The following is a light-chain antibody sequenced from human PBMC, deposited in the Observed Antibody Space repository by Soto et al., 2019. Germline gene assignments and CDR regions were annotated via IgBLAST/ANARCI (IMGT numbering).Light chain of an antibody. J-gene: IGKJ4*01. CDR1: QSVSTA. Sequence: EIVLTQSPATLSLSPGERATLSCRASQSVSTALAWNQQKPGQAPRLLIYDASTRATGIPARFSGSGSGTDFTLTISSLEPEDFAIYYCQHRSTWPLTFGGGTKVEIK. CDR3: QHRSTWPLT. CDR2: DAS. V-gene: IGKV3-11*01.